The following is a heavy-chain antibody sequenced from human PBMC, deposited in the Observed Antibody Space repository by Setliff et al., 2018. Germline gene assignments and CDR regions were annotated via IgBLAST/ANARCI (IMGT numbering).Heavy chain of an antibody. Sequence: SVKVSCKASGGTFSSYAISWVRQAPGQGLEWMGRTIPIFGTANYAQKLQGRVTITADKSTSTAYMELSSLRSEDTAVYYCARSHSSSWSGMAVWGKGTTVTVSS. J-gene: IGHJ6*04. D-gene: IGHD6-13*01. CDR3: ARSHSSSWSGMAV. V-gene: IGHV1-69*06. CDR2: TIPIFGTA. CDR1: GGTFSSYA.